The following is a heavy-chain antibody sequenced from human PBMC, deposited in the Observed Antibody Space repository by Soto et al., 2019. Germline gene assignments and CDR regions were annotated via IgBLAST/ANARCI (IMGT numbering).Heavy chain of an antibody. Sequence: PSETLSLTCTVSGGSISSYYWSWIRQPPGKGLEWIGYIYYSGSTNYNPSLKSRVTISVDTSKNQFSLKLSSVTAADTAVYYCGSAPQVLRYFDWSEPWGQGTLVTVSSGKRAEDTAVYYCSLSDRYYGMDVWGLGTTVTVSS. D-gene: IGHD3-9*01. J-gene: IGHJ6*02. CDR2: IYYSGST. V-gene: IGHV4-59*01. CDR1: GGSISSYY. CDR3: GSAPQVLRYFDWSEPWGQGTLVTVSSGKRAEDTAVYYCSLSDRYYGMDV.